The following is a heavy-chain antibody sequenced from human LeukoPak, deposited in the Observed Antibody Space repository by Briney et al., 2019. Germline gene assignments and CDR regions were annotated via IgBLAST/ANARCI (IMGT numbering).Heavy chain of an antibody. D-gene: IGHD4-11*01. V-gene: IGHV4-4*02. CDR2: IYHSGST. Sequence: PSGTLSLTCAVSGGSISSSNWWSWVRQPPGKGLEWIGEIYHSGSTNYSPSLKSRVTISVDKTKNQFSLKLSSVTAADTAVYYCARETSLTTVTTQKDYYYYYMDVWGKGTKVTVPS. J-gene: IGHJ6*03. CDR3: ARETSLTTVTTQKDYYYYYMDV. CDR1: GGSISSSNW.